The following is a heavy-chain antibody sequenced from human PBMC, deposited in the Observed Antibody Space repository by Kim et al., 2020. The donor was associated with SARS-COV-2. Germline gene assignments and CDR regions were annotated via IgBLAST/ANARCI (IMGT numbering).Heavy chain of an antibody. J-gene: IGHJ4*02. CDR2: ISSSSSYT. V-gene: IGHV3-11*05. D-gene: IGHD2-15*01. CDR3: ARDSGSSGGSS. CDR1: GFTFSDYY. Sequence: GGSLRLSCAASGFTFSDYYMSWIRQAPGKGLEWVSYISSSSSYTNYADSVKGRFTISRDNAKNSLYLQMNSLRAEDTAVYYCARDSGSSGGSSWGQGTLVTVSS.